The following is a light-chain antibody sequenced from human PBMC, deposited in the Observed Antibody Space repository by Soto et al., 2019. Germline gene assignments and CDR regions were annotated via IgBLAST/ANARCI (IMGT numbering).Light chain of an antibody. Sequence: DIPLTQSPAPLSLSPGESGTLSCRASQNVRGYLAWYQQKPGQAPRLLLYDASNRATGIPARFSGSGSGTDFTLTISSLEPEDSAVYYCQQNLGVHTFGQGTKVDI. CDR1: QNVRGY. CDR3: QQNLGVHT. J-gene: IGKJ1*01. CDR2: DAS. V-gene: IGKV3-11*01.